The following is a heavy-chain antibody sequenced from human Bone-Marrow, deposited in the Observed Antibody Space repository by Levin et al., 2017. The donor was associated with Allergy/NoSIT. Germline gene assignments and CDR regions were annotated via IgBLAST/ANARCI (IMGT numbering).Heavy chain of an antibody. CDR1: GGSISSYY. V-gene: IGHV4-59*01. Sequence: KPSETLSLTCTVSGGSISSYYWSWIRQPPGKGLEWIGYIYYSGSTNYNPSLKSRVTISVDTSKNQFSLKLSSVTAADTAVYYCARDGVVPASDAFDIWGQGTMVTVSS. CDR3: ARDGVVPASDAFDI. J-gene: IGHJ3*02. D-gene: IGHD2-2*01. CDR2: IYYSGST.